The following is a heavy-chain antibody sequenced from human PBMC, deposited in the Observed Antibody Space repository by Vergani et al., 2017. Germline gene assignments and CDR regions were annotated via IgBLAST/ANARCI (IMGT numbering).Heavy chain of an antibody. CDR3: VRDVPAAIGKGVYTHGAFDY. CDR1: GGSFSGYY. J-gene: IGHJ4*02. V-gene: IGHV4-34*01. D-gene: IGHD2-2*01. CDR2: INHSGST. Sequence: QVQLQQWGAGLLKPSETLSLTCAVYGGSFSGYYWSWIRQPPGKGLEWIGEINHSGSTNYNPSLKSRVTISVDTYKNQFSLKLSSVTAADTAVYYCVRDVPAAIGKGVYTHGAFDYWGQGTLVTVSS.